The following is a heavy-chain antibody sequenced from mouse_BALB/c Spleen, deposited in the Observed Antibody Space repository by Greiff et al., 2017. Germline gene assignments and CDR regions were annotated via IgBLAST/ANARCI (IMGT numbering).Heavy chain of an antibody. CDR1: GFSLTSYG. D-gene: IGHD2-10*02. J-gene: IGHJ4*01. CDR2: IWRGGST. CDR3: AKRGGYGNYYAMDY. V-gene: IGHV2-5-1*01. Sequence: VKVVESGPSLVQPSQSLSITCTVSGFSLTSYGVHWVRQSPGKGLEWLGVIWRGGSTDYNAAFMSRLSITKDNSKSQVFFKMNSLQADDTAIYYCAKRGGYGNYYAMDYWGQGTSVTVSS.